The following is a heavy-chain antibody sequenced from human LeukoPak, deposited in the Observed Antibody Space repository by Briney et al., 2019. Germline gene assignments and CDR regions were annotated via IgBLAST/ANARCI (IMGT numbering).Heavy chain of an antibody. V-gene: IGHV4-39*01. Sequence: SETLSLTCTVSGGSISSSSYYWGWIRQPPGKGLEWIGSIYYSGSTYYNPSLKSRVTISVDTPKNQFSLKLSSVTAADTAVYYCARHYPYYDFWSGYYTNYYGMDVWGQGTTVTVSS. J-gene: IGHJ6*02. CDR2: IYYSGST. CDR1: GGSISSSSYY. CDR3: ARHYPYYDFWSGYYTNYYGMDV. D-gene: IGHD3-3*01.